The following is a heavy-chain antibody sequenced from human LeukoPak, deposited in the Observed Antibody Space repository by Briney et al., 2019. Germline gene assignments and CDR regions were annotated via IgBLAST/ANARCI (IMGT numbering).Heavy chain of an antibody. Sequence: PGGSLRLSCAASGFTFSSYAMHWVRQAPGKGLEWVAVVSYDGSNKYYADSVKGRFTISRDNSKNTLFLQMNSLRAEDTAVYYCARVLGKYQMLYGFMDVWGKGTTVTVSS. CDR1: GFTFSSYA. J-gene: IGHJ6*03. CDR2: VSYDGSNK. V-gene: IGHV3-30-3*01. CDR3: ARVLGKYQMLYGFMDV. D-gene: IGHD2-2*02.